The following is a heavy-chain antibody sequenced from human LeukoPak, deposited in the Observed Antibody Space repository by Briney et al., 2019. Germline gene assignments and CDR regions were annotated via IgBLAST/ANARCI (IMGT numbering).Heavy chain of an antibody. D-gene: IGHD2-21*01. CDR2: ISAYNGNT. CDR1: GYTFTGYY. Sequence: ASVKVSCKASGYTFTGYYMHWVRQAPGQGLEWMGWISAYNGNTNYAQKLQGRVTMTTDTSTSTAYMELRSLRSDDTAVYYCATVIARNDAFDIWGQGTMVTVSS. J-gene: IGHJ3*02. V-gene: IGHV1-18*04. CDR3: ATVIARNDAFDI.